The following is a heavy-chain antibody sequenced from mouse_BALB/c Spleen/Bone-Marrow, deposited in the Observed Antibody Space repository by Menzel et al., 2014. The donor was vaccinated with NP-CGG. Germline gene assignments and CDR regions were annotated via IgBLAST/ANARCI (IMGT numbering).Heavy chain of an antibody. CDR3: ARKGPRNAMDY. V-gene: IGHV1-47*01. J-gene: IGHJ4*01. CDR1: GYTFTTYP. CDR2: FHPFNDDT. Sequence: QVQLKESGAEVVKPEASVKMSCKALGYTFTTYPIEWMKQNHGKSLEWIGNFHPFNDDTKYNEKFKDKAKLTVEKSSSTVYLEVSRLTSDDSAIYYCARKGPRNAMDYWGQGTSVTVSS. D-gene: IGHD3-3*01.